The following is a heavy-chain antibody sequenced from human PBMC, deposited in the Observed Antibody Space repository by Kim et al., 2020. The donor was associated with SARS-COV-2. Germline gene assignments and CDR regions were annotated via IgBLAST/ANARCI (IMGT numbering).Heavy chain of an antibody. CDR3: ARELELWFGELEVDY. CDR2: ISYDGSNK. Sequence: GGSLRLSCAASGFTFSSYGMHWVRQAPGKGLEWVAVISYDGSNKYYADSVKGRFTISRDNSKNTLYLQMNSLRAEDTAVYYCARELELWFGELEVDYWGQGTLVTVSS. D-gene: IGHD3-10*01. V-gene: IGHV3-33*05. J-gene: IGHJ4*02. CDR1: GFTFSSYG.